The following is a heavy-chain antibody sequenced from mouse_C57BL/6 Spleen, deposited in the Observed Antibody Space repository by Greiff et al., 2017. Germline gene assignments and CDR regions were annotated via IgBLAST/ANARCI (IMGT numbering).Heavy chain of an antibody. J-gene: IGHJ3*01. Sequence: EVQLQESGAELVKPGASVKLSCTASGFNIKDYYMHWVKQRTEQGLEWIGRIDPEDGETKYAPKFQGKATITADTSSNTAYLQLSSLTSEDTAVYYCAREEENDYDAAWFAYWGQGTLVTVSA. CDR3: AREEENDYDAAWFAY. D-gene: IGHD2-4*01. CDR2: IDPEDGET. CDR1: GFNIKDYY. V-gene: IGHV14-2*01.